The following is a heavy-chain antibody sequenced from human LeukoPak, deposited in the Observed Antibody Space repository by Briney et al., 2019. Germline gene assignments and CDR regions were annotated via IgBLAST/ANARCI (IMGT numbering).Heavy chain of an antibody. D-gene: IGHD7-27*01. CDR1: GYTFTGYY. V-gene: IGHV1-2*02. Sequence: GASVKVACKASGYTFTGYYMHWVRQAPGQGLEWMGWINPNSGGTNYAQKFQGRVTMTRDTSISAAYMELSRLRSDDTAVYYCARDRANWGFDYWGQGTLVTVSS. CDR2: INPNSGGT. J-gene: IGHJ4*02. CDR3: ARDRANWGFDY.